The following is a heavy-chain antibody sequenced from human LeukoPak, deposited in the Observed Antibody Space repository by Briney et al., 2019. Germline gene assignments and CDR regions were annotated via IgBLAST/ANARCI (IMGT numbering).Heavy chain of an antibody. CDR1: GGAINSAGYY. J-gene: IGHJ6*04. CDR3: ARDQRGSGSYTDDYYAMDV. V-gene: IGHV4-31*03. CDR2: IYYSGNT. Sequence: PSQTLSLTCSVSGGAINSAGYYWSWIRQHPGKGLEWIGYIYYSGNTYYNPSLKSRVTISVDTSKNHFSLKLTSVTAADTAIYYCARDQRGSGSYTDDYYAMDVWGKGTTATVSS. D-gene: IGHD3-10*01.